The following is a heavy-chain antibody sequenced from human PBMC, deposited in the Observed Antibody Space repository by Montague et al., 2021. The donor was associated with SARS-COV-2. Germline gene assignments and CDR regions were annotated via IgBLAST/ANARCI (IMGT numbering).Heavy chain of an antibody. J-gene: IGHJ6*02. CDR1: GGSISSREW. CDR2: IHQSESGXT. CDR3: GGTWVYFSPVDV. D-gene: IGHD3-3*01. Sequence: SETLSLTCAVSGGSISSREWWSWVRQPPGKGLEWIGEIHQSESGXTNXXXXLKSRVTISIDQSKNYFSLNLTSMTAADTAVYYCGGTWVYFSPVDVWGQGTTVIVSS. V-gene: IGHV4-4*02.